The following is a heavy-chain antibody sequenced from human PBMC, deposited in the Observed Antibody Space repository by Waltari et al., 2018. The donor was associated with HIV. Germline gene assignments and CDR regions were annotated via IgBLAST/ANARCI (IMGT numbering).Heavy chain of an antibody. CDR1: ASSIGGIYY. J-gene: IGHJ3*02. V-gene: IGHV4-38-2*02. CDR2: IYRSGTT. D-gene: IGHD3-22*01. CDR3: ARDQDYYDSSGYTSYAFDI. Sequence: QVLLQESGPRLVKSSETLSLTCTVSASSIGGIYYWGWIRQAPGKGLEWIGSIYRSGTTYYNPSFKTRVTISVNMSKNQYSLKLSSLTAADTAVYYCARDQDYYDSSGYTSYAFDIWGRGTMIIVSS.